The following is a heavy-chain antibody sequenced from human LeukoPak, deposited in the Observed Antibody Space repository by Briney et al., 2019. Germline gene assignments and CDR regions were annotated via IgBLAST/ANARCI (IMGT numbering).Heavy chain of an antibody. CDR3: ARVQGGSSWCRSEEYDY. CDR1: GFTFSSYS. V-gene: IGHV3-21*01. D-gene: IGHD6-13*01. J-gene: IGHJ4*02. CDR2: ISSSSSYI. Sequence: GGSLRLSCAASGFTFSSYSMNWVRQAPGKGLEWVSSISSSSSYIYYADSVKGRFTISRDNARNSLYLQMNSLRAEDTAVYYCARVQGGSSWCRSEEYDYWGQGTLVTVSS.